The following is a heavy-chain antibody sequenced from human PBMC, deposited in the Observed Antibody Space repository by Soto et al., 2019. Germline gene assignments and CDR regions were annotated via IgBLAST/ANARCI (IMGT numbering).Heavy chain of an antibody. J-gene: IGHJ4*02. CDR1: GYTFTTYA. D-gene: IGHD6-6*01. Sequence: QVQLVQSGAEVRKPGASVKVSYKTSGYTFTTYAISWVRQAPGQGLEWIGWISAYDGNTNYAQKLQGRVTMTTDTSTSTAYMELRSLRSDDTAVYYCGRVGSSSSPIDYWGPGTLVTVSS. CDR2: ISAYDGNT. CDR3: GRVGSSSSPIDY. V-gene: IGHV1-18*01.